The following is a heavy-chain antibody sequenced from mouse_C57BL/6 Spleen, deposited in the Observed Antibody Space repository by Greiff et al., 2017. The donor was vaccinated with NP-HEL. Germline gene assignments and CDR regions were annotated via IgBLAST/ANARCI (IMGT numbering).Heavy chain of an antibody. J-gene: IGHJ4*01. D-gene: IGHD2-5*01. CDR3: ARSYYSNLYAMDY. CDR2: IYPGSGST. V-gene: IGHV1-55*01. CDR1: GYTFTSYW. Sequence: VQLQQPGAELVKPGASVKMSCKASGYTFTSYWITWVKQRPGQGLEWIGDIYPGSGSTNYNEKFKSKATLTVDTSSSTAYMQLSSLTSEDSAVYYCARSYYSNLYAMDYWGQGTSVTVSS.